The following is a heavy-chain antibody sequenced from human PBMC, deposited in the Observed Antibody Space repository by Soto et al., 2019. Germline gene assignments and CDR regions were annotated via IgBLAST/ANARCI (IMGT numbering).Heavy chain of an antibody. J-gene: IGHJ6*02. CDR3: GDNWKYGGMDV. D-gene: IGHD1-7*01. CDR2: ISYDGSNK. Sequence: QVQLVESGGGVVQPGRSLRLSCAASGFTFSSYGMHWVRQAPGKGLEWVAVISYDGSNKYYADSVKGRFTISRDNSKNTLYLQMNSLRAEDTAVYYCGDNWKYGGMDVWGQGTTVTVSS. CDR1: GFTFSSYG. V-gene: IGHV3-30*03.